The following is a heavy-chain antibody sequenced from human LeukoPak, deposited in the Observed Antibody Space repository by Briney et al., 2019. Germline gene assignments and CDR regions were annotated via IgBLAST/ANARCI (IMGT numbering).Heavy chain of an antibody. V-gene: IGHV4-31*03. J-gene: IGHJ4*02. Sequence: SETLSLTCTVSGGSISSGGYYWSWIRQHPGKGLEWIGYIYYSGSTYYNPSLKSRVTISVDTSKNQFSLKLSSVTAADTAVYYCARWDIRDYGGLFDYWGQGTLVTVSS. CDR3: ARWDIRDYGGLFDY. D-gene: IGHD4-23*01. CDR1: GGSISSGGYY. CDR2: IYYSGST.